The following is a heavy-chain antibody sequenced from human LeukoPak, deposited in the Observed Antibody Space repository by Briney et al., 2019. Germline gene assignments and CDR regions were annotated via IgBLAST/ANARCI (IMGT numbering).Heavy chain of an antibody. V-gene: IGHV1-2*02. Sequence: SVSVSCKASGYTFTGDYMHWGRQAPGQGGEGMGGMNPNSGGTNYAKKFKGRVTITRETSRSRACMELSRVRSEDTAGYYCARGTYYYDSSCYLGGGFDYWGQGTLVTVSS. D-gene: IGHD3-22*01. CDR2: MNPNSGGT. CDR3: ARGTYYYDSSCYLGGGFDY. J-gene: IGHJ4*02. CDR1: GYTFTGDY.